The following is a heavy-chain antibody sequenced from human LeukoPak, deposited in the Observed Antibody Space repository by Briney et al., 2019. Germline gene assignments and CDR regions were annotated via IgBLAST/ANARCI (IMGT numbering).Heavy chain of an antibody. D-gene: IGHD3-22*01. CDR3: ARSGHGYYYDSSGYYWAY. V-gene: IGHV1-2*02. J-gene: IGHJ4*02. CDR2: INPNSGGT. CDR1: GYTFTGYY. Sequence: ASVKVSCKASGYTFTGYYMHWVRQAPGQGLGWMGWINPNSGGTNYAQKFQGRVTMTRDTSISTAYMELSRLRSDDTAVYYCARSGHGYYYDSSGYYWAYWGQGTLVTVSS.